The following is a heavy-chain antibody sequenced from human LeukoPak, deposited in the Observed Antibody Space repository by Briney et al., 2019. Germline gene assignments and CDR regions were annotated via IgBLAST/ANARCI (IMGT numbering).Heavy chain of an antibody. CDR2: IYYSGST. D-gene: IGHD4-23*01. CDR1: GGSISSGGYY. Sequence: SQTLSLTCTVSGGSISSGGYYWRWIRQHPGKGLEWIGYIYYSGSTYYNPSLKSRVTISVDTSKNQFSLKLSSVTAADTAVYYCARDLHYGGNSHFDYWGQGTLVTVSS. CDR3: ARDLHYGGNSHFDY. V-gene: IGHV4-31*03. J-gene: IGHJ4*02.